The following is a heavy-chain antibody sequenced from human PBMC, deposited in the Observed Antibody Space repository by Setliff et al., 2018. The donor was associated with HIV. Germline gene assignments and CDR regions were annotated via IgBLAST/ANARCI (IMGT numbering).Heavy chain of an antibody. CDR2: IKSRIDGGSI. CDR1: GFTFSNVW. V-gene: IGHV3-15*01. Sequence: PGGSLRLSCRASGFTFSNVWMNWVRQAPGKGLECVGRIKSRIDGGSIDYAAPVKGRFIISRDDSKDTLYLQMNRVTPEDTAVYYCVNRAWLESWGQGTLVTVSS. CDR3: VNRAWLES. J-gene: IGHJ4*02.